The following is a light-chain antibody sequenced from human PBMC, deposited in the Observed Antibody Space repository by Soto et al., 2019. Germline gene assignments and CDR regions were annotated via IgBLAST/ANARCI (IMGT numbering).Light chain of an antibody. CDR1: QTVYTY. CDR3: QVRGSGPPEVA. J-gene: IGKJ4*01. Sequence: VLTQSPATLSLSPGERATLSCRASQTVYTYVAWYQQKIGQAPRLLIYDASNRATDIPARFSGSGSGTAFTITISSLEPEDFGVYYCQVRGSGPPEVAFGGGTKVEIK. V-gene: IGKV3-11*01. CDR2: DAS.